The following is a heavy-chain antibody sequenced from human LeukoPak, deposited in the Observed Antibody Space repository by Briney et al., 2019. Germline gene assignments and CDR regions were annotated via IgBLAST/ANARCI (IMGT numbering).Heavy chain of an antibody. CDR3: AKALPTVTIYYYYGMDV. Sequence: GSLRLSCAASGFTFCSYAMSWVRQAPGKGLEWVSAISGSDGSTYYPDSVKGRFTVSRDNSKNTLYLQMNSLRAEDTAVYYCAKALPTVTIYYYYGMDVWGQGTTVTVSS. V-gene: IGHV3-23*01. CDR1: GFTFCSYA. D-gene: IGHD4-11*01. J-gene: IGHJ6*02. CDR2: ISGSDGST.